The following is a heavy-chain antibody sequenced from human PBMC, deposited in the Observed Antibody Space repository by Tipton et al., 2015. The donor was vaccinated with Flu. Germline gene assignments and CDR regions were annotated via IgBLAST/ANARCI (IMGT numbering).Heavy chain of an antibody. V-gene: IGHV4-38-2*01. CDR2: IHQSGST. Sequence: LRLSCAVSGYSIRSGYYWDWIRQPPGKGLEWIGSIHQSGSTYYKPSLKSRVTISVDTSKNQFSPKLSSVTAADTAGYYCAMYYYDSSSYYSQGWFDPWGQGTLVTVSS. CDR3: AMYYYDSSSYYSQGWFDP. CDR1: GYSIRSGYY. D-gene: IGHD3-22*01. J-gene: IGHJ5*02.